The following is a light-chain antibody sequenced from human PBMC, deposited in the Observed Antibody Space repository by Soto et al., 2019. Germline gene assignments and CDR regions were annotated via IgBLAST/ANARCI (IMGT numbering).Light chain of an antibody. CDR3: LLSYSGALYV. CDR1: TGAVTSAHY. CDR2: DTS. V-gene: IGLV7-46*01. J-gene: IGLJ1*01. Sequence: QTVVTQEPSLTVSPGGSVTLTCGSSTGAVTSAHYPYWIQQKPGQAPRTLIYDTSNKHSWTPARFSGSLLGGKAALTLSGAQHEDEAEYYCLLSYSGALYVFGTGTKLTVL.